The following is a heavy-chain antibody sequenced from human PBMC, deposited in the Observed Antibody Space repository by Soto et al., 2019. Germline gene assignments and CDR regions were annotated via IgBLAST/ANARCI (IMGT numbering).Heavy chain of an antibody. CDR1: GYTFTGYY. CDR3: ARDYYDSSGYYYDY. J-gene: IGHJ4*02. CDR2: INPNSGGT. Sequence: GASVKVSCKASGYTFTGYYMHWVRQAPGQGLEWMGWINPNSGGTNYAQKFQGWVTMTRDTSISTAYMELSRLRSDDTAVYYCARDYYDSSGYYYDYWGQGTLVTVPQ. V-gene: IGHV1-2*04. D-gene: IGHD3-22*01.